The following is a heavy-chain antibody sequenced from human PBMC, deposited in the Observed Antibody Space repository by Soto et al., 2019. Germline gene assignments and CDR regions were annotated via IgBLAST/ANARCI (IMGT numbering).Heavy chain of an antibody. Sequence: GGSLRLCCAASGFTFSTYAMSWVRQAPGKGLEWVSGISGSGGSTYYADSVKGRFTISRDNSKNTLYLQMNSLRAEDPAVYYCAKAPTLWFGELLNDYWGQGTLVTVSS. CDR1: GFTFSTYA. CDR2: ISGSGGST. D-gene: IGHD3-10*01. J-gene: IGHJ4*02. CDR3: AKAPTLWFGELLNDY. V-gene: IGHV3-23*01.